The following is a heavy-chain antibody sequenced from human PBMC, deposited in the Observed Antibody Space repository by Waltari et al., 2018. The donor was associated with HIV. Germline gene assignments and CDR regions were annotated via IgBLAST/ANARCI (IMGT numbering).Heavy chain of an antibody. CDR2: IYHSGST. J-gene: IGHJ5*02. V-gene: IGHV4-30-2*01. CDR3: ARSRSTSPTWFDP. D-gene: IGHD2-2*01. CDR1: GDSISSAGYS. Sequence: QLQLQESGSGLVKPSQTLSLTCAVSGDSISSAGYSWSWIRQPPGKGLGWLGYIYHSGSTFYNPASRSRFIISINKSKNQFSLKLNSVTAADTAVYYCARSRSTSPTWFDPWGQGILVTVSS.